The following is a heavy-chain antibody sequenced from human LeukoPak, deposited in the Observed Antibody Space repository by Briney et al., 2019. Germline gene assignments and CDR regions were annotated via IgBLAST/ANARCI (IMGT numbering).Heavy chain of an antibody. Sequence: PSETLSLTCSVSGGSLYSYYWSWIRQPPGKGLEWIGYIYYTGSINYNPSLKSRVTISVDASKNQFSLNLNSVTAADTAVYYCVREDNCFDPWGQGTLVTVSS. V-gene: IGHV4-59*01. CDR3: VREDNCFDP. CDR2: IYYTGSI. CDR1: GGSLYSYY. J-gene: IGHJ5*02.